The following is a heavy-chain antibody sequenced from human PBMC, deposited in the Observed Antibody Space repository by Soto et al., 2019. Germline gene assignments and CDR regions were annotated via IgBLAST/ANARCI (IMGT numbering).Heavy chain of an antibody. D-gene: IGHD5-18*01. V-gene: IGHV3-30-3*01. CDR2: ISYDGSNK. J-gene: IGHJ4*02. Sequence: QVQLVESGGGVVQPGRSLRLSCAASGFTFSSYAMHWVRQAPGKGLEWVAVISYDGSNKYYADSVKGRFTISRDNSKNTLDLQMNSLRAEDTAVYYCARRCPHIQLWLRASGNCYDYWGQGTLVTVSS. CDR1: GFTFSSYA. CDR3: ARRCPHIQLWLRASGNCYDY.